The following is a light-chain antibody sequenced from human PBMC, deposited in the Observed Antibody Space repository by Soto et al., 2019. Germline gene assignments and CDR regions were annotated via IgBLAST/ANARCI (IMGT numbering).Light chain of an antibody. CDR2: GAS. CDR3: QHFGSSPPVT. J-gene: IGKJ5*01. Sequence: EIVLTQSPGTLSLSPGESATLSCRASQSVSGSYVAWYQQRPGLAPRLLVYGASRRATGIPDRFRGSGSGTEFTLTISGLEAEDFAVYFCQHFGSSPPVTFGQGTRREIK. V-gene: IGKV3-20*01. CDR1: QSVSGSY.